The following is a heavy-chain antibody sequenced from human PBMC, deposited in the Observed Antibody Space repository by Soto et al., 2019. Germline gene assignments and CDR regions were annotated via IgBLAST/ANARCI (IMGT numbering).Heavy chain of an antibody. CDR1: GGSFSGYH. D-gene: IGHD6-19*01. CDR2: INHSGST. V-gene: IGHV4-34*01. CDR3: AGGSGRGNGWGTYFYYGMDV. J-gene: IGHJ6*02. Sequence: QVQLQQWGAGLLKPSETLSLTCAVYGGSFSGYHWSWIRQPPGKGLEWIGEINHSGSTTYNPSLKSRVTISVDTSKNQFSLKVTSVTAADTAAYYCAGGSGRGNGWGTYFYYGMDVWGQGTTVTVSS.